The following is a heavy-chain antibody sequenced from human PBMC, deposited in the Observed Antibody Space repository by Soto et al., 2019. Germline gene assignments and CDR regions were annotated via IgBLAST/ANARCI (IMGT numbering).Heavy chain of an antibody. Sequence: PSETLSLTCTVSGGSISSGGYYWSWIRQHPGKGLEWIGYIYYSGSTYYNPSLKSRVTISVDTSKNQFSLKLSSVTAADTAVYYCAGVSIAAAILDYWGQGTLVTFSS. CDR3: AGVSIAAAILDY. J-gene: IGHJ4*02. CDR1: GGSISSGGYY. CDR2: IYYSGST. D-gene: IGHD6-13*01. V-gene: IGHV4-31*03.